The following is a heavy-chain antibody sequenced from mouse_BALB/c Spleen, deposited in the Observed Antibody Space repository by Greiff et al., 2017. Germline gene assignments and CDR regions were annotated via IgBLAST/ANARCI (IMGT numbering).Heavy chain of an antibody. D-gene: IGHD2-14*01. J-gene: IGHJ3*01. V-gene: IGHV5-6-5*01. Sequence: EVMLVESGGGLVKPGGSLKLSCAASGFTFSSYAMSWVRQTPEKRLEWVASISSCGSTYYPDSVKGRFTISRDNARNSLYLQMSSLRSEDTAMYYCARYRYDAWFAYWGQGTLVTVSA. CDR2: ISSCGST. CDR3: ARYRYDAWFAY. CDR1: GFTFSSYA.